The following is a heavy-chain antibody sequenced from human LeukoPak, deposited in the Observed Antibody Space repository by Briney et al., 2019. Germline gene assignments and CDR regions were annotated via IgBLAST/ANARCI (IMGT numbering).Heavy chain of an antibody. CDR3: TTVTGGPNYYGSGNYYNPEGY. CDR1: GFTFSNAW. D-gene: IGHD3-10*01. CDR2: IKSKTDGGTT. V-gene: IGHV3-15*01. Sequence: GGSLRLSCAASGFTFSNAWMSWVRQAPGKGLEWVGRIKSKTDGGTTDYAAPVKDRFTISRDDSKNTLYLQMNSLKTEDTAVYYCTTVTGGPNYYGSGNYYNPEGYWGQGTLVTVSS. J-gene: IGHJ4*02.